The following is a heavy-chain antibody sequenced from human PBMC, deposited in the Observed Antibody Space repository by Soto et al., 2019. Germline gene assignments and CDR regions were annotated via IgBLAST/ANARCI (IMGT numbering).Heavy chain of an antibody. V-gene: IGHV1-69*01. D-gene: IGHD3-22*01. CDR2: IIPIFGTA. CDR1: GGTFSSYA. J-gene: IGHJ4*02. CDR3: AREYYDSSGWGEVFDY. Sequence: QVQLVQSGAEVKKPGSSVKVSCKASGGTFSSYAISWVRQAPGQGLEGRGGIIPIFGTANYAQKFQGRVTITADESTSTAYMELSSLRSEDTAVYYCAREYYDSSGWGEVFDYWGQGTLVTVSS.